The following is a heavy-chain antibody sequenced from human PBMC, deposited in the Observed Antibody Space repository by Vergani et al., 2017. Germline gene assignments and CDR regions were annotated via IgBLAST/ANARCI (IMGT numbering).Heavy chain of an antibody. CDR2: ISSSSSYI. D-gene: IGHD4-17*01. CDR3: ARDLRGDYVDYYYGMDV. CDR1: GFTFSSYS. V-gene: IGHV3-21*01. Sequence: EVQLVESGGGLVKPGGSLRLSCAASGFTFSSYSMNWVRQAPGKGLEWVSSISSSSSYINYADSVKGRFTISRDNAKNSLYLQMNSLRAEDTAVYYCARDLRGDYVDYYYGMDVWGQGTTVTVSS. J-gene: IGHJ6*02.